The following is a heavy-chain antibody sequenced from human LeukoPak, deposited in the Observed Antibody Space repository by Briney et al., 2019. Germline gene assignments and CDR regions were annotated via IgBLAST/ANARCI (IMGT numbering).Heavy chain of an antibody. CDR1: GGTFSSYA. D-gene: IGHD3-16*01. CDR2: IIPIFGTA. V-gene: IGHV1-69*05. J-gene: IGHJ3*02. Sequence: SVKVSCKASGGTFSSYAISWVRQAPGQGLEWMGGIIPIFGTANYAPKFQGRVTITTDESTSTTDIELSSRVSEDTAVYYCARARLGXXDPRGAXDIWGQGTMVTVSS. CDR3: ARARLGXXDPRGAXDI.